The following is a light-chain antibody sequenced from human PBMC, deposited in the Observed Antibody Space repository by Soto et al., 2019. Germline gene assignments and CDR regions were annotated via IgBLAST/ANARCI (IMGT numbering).Light chain of an antibody. V-gene: IGLV1-40*01. CDR2: GNN. CDR1: SSNIGAGYD. Sequence: QPVLTQPSSVSGAPGQRVTISCTGSSSNIGAGYDVHWYQQLPGTAPKLLIYGNNNRPSGVPDRFSGSKSGTSASLAITGLQAEDEADYYCQSYDNSLSGSVVFGGGTKLTVL. J-gene: IGLJ2*01. CDR3: QSYDNSLSGSVV.